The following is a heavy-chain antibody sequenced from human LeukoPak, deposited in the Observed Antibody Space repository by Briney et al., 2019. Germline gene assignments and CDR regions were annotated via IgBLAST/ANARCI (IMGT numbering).Heavy chain of an antibody. CDR2: INPDGGGT. Sequence: ASVKVSCKASGYTFISYYMHWVRQAPGQGLEGMGIINPDGGGTTYAQKFQGRVAMTSDTATSTFYMELTSLRSEDTAVYYCARETVVVVDANYFDNWGQGTLVTVSS. CDR3: ARETVVVVDANYFDN. CDR1: GYTFISYY. V-gene: IGHV1-46*01. D-gene: IGHD2-15*01. J-gene: IGHJ4*02.